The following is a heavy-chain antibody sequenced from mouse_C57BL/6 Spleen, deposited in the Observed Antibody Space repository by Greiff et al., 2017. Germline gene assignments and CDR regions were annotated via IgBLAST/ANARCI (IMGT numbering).Heavy chain of an antibody. V-gene: IGHV1-80*01. J-gene: IGHJ1*03. CDR2: IYPGDGDT. CDR3: ARGSSSYWYFDV. Sequence: QVQLQQSGAELVKPGASVKISCKASGYAFSSYWMNWVKQRPGKGLEWIGQIYPGDGDTNYNGKFKGKATLTADKSSSTAYMQLSSLTSEDSAVYCCARGSSSYWYFDVWGTGTTVTVSS. D-gene: IGHD1-1*01. CDR1: GYAFSSYW.